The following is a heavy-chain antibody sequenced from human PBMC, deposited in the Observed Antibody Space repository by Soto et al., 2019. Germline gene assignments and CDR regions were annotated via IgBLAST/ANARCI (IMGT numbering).Heavy chain of an antibody. J-gene: IGHJ4*03. Sequence: PEGSLRLSCAASGFTFGSYAMSWVRQAPGKGLEWVSTIDKTGVSTYYADSVKGRFTISRDNYKQKLYLQMISLREEDTAVYYCAKGGYTFGFIFDSWGQGT. CDR3: AKGGYTFGFIFDS. D-gene: IGHD5-18*01. V-gene: IGHV3-23*01. CDR1: GFTFGSYA. CDR2: IDKTGVST.